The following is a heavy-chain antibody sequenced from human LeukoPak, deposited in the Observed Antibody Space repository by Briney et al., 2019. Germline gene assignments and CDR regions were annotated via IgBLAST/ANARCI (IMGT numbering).Heavy chain of an antibody. CDR1: GFTFRDYG. CDR2: IRYDGSEK. J-gene: IGHJ4*02. D-gene: IGHD3-10*01. Sequence: GGSLRLSCAASGFTFRDYGMHWVRQAPGKWLEWVAFIRYDGSEKYYADSVKGRFTISRDNSKNTLYLQMNSLRAEDTAVYYCAGHYYGSGNWGQGTLVTVSS. CDR3: AGHYYGSGN. V-gene: IGHV3-30*02.